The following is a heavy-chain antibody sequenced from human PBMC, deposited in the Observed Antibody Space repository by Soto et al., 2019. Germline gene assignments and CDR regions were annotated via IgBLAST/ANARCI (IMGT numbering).Heavy chain of an antibody. Sequence: QVQLVESGGGVVQPGRSLRLSCAASGFTFRGYGIHWVRQAPGKGLEWVAVISSDGTNEYYADSVKGRFTISRDNSKNTLYLQMNRLRADDAAVYYCAKDLGGYYYCDDIDVGGKGTTVTVSS. CDR3: AKDLGGYYYCDDIDV. J-gene: IGHJ6*03. CDR1: GFTFRGYG. V-gene: IGHV3-30*18. CDR2: ISSDGTNE.